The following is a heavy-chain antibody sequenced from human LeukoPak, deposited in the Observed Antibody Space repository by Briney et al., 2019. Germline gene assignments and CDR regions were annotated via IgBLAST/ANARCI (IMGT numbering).Heavy chain of an antibody. D-gene: IGHD3-10*01. CDR2: IYYSGST. V-gene: IGHV4-59*01. J-gene: IGHJ6*03. CDR1: GGSISSYY. CDR3: AREIVGFGDYYMDV. Sequence: SETLSLTCTVSGGSISSYYWSWIRQPPGKGLEWIGYIYYSGSTNYNPSLKSRVTISADTSKNQFSLKLSSVTAADTAVYYCAREIVGFGDYYMDVWGKGTTVTVSS.